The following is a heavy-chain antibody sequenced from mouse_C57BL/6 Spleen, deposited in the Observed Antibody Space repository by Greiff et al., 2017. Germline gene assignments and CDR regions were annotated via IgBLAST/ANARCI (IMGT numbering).Heavy chain of an antibody. D-gene: IGHD1-1*01. V-gene: IGHV1-80*01. CDR1: GYAFSSYW. J-gene: IGHJ1*03. CDR3: ARSYYYGSSYDWYFDV. CDR2: IYPGDGDT. Sequence: VQLQESGAELVKPGASVKISCKASGYAFSSYWMNWVKQRPGKGLEWIGQIYPGDGDTKYNGQFKGKATLTADKSSSTAYMQLISLTSEDAAVYFCARSYYYGSSYDWYFDVWGTGTTVTVSS.